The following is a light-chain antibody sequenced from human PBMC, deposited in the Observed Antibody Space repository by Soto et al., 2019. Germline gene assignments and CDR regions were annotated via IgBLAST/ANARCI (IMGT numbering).Light chain of an antibody. CDR2: SAS. J-gene: IGKJ3*01. CDR3: QSYDSSLSPYV. Sequence: EIVMTQSPATLSVSPGERATLSCRASQSVSSKLAWYQQKPGQPPRVLIYSASTRATGIPARFSGSGSGTEFTLTISSLQSEDFAVYYCQSYDSSLSPYVFGTGT. CDR1: QSVSSK. V-gene: IGKV3-15*01.